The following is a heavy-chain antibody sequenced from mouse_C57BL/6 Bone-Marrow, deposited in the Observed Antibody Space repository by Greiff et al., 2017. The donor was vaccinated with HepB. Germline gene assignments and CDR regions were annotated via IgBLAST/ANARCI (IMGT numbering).Heavy chain of an antibody. CDR3: AREIYDVYPYYFVY. CDR1: GYTFTSYW. Sequence: QVQLKQPGAELVKPGASVKMSCKASGYTFTSYWITWVKQRPGQGLEWIGDIYPGSGSTNYNEKFKSKATLTVDTSSSTAYMQLSSLTSEDSAVYYCAREIYDVYPYYFVYWGQGTTLTVSS. V-gene: IGHV1-55*01. CDR2: IYPGSGST. J-gene: IGHJ2*01. D-gene: IGHD2-3*01.